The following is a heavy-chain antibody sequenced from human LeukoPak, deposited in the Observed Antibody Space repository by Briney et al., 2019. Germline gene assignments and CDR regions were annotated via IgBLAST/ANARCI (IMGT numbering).Heavy chain of an antibody. V-gene: IGHV1-18*01. D-gene: IGHD6-13*01. CDR2: ISAYNGNT. CDR3: ARDLGLVGSSSWYWVYNYYYYGMDV. Sequence: ASVKVSCTASGYTFTSYGISWVRQAPGQGLEWMGWISAYNGNTNCAQKLQGRVTMTTDTSTSTAYMELRSLRSDDTAVYYCARDLGLVGSSSWYWVYNYYYYGMDVWGQGTTVTVSS. CDR1: GYTFTSYG. J-gene: IGHJ6*02.